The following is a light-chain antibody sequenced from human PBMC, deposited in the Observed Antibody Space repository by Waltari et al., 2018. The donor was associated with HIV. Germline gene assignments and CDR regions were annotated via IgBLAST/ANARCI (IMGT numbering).Light chain of an antibody. J-gene: IGKJ2*01. CDR1: QSVSSSY. CDR2: DSS. V-gene: IGKV3-20*01. Sequence: EIVLTQSPGTLSLSPGERATLSCRASQSVSSSYLAWFQQKPGQAPRLLIYDSSSRATCIPDRFSGSGSGTDFTLTISRLEPEDFAVYYCQQYGSSPPYSFGQGTKLEIK. CDR3: QQYGSSPPYS.